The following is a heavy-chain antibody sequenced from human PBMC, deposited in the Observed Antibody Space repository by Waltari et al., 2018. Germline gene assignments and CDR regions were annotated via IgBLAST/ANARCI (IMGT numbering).Heavy chain of an antibody. Sequence: QVQLVQSGAEVKKPGASVKVSCKASSYNFTSYGISWVRQAPGQGPEWMGWISTYNGNTNNAQRVRDRFTMTTDPSTSTAYMELRSLRSDDTAVYYCARYVHTSLIPYMDVWGKGTSVTVSS. D-gene: IGHD3-16*01. CDR1: SYNFTSYG. V-gene: IGHV1-18*01. CDR3: ARYVHTSLIPYMDV. CDR2: ISTYNGNT. J-gene: IGHJ6*03.